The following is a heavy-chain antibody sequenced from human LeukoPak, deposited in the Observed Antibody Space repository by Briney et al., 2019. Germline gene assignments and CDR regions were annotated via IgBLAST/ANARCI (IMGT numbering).Heavy chain of an antibody. J-gene: IGHJ3*02. D-gene: IGHD3-22*01. CDR1: GGSFSGYY. CDR3: ARVDSSGYWAFDI. V-gene: IGHV4-34*01. Sequence: SETLSLTCAVYGGSFSGYYWSWIRQPPGKGLEWIGEINHSGSTNYNPSLKSRVTISVDTSKNQFSLKLSSVTAADTAVYYCARVDSSGYWAFDIWGQGTMVTVSS. CDR2: INHSGST.